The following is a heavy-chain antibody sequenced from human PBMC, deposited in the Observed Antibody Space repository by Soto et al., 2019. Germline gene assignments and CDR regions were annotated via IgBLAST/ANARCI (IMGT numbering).Heavy chain of an antibody. Sequence: PGESLKISCEGSGYSFVSYWIAWVRQMPGKGLEWMGIIYPGDSDTIYSPSFQGQVTISADKSITTVYLQWSSLKASDTAMYYCARKDGYEIEYWGQGTLVTVSS. V-gene: IGHV5-51*01. D-gene: IGHD5-12*01. CDR2: IYPGDSDT. J-gene: IGHJ4*02. CDR3: ARKDGYEIEY. CDR1: GYSFVSYW.